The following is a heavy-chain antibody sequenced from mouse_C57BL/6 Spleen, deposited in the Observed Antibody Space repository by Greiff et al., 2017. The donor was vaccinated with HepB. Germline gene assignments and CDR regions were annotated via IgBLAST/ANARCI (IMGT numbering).Heavy chain of an antibody. V-gene: IGHV1-82*01. Sequence: VQLQQSGPELVKPGASVKISCKASGYAFSSSWLNWVKQRPGTGLVWIGRIYPGDGDTNYNGKFKGKATLTADKSSSTAYMQLSSLTSEDSAVYVCGSNWAWFAYWGEGTLVTVSA. CDR1: GYAFSSSW. D-gene: IGHD4-1*02. J-gene: IGHJ3*01. CDR3: GSNWAWFAY. CDR2: IYPGDGDT.